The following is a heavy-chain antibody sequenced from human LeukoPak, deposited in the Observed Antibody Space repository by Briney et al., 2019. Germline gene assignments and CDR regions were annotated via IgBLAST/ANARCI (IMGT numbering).Heavy chain of an antibody. J-gene: IGHJ6*03. Sequence: SGGSLRLSCAASGFSFSTYSMDWVRQAPGKGLEWVSYISSSGTTIYYADSVKGRFTISRDNAKSSLYLQMNSLRAEDTAVYYCVRDRADLFYYNYYMDVWGKGTTVTVSS. CDR2: ISSSGTTI. CDR1: GFSFSTYS. V-gene: IGHV3-48*01. CDR3: VRDRADLFYYNYYMDV. D-gene: IGHD2-21*01.